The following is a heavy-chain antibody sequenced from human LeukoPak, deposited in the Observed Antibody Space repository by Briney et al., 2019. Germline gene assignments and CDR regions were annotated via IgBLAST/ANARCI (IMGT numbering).Heavy chain of an antibody. Sequence: GGSLRLSCAASGFTFDDYGMSWVRHAPGKGLEWVSGINWNGGSTGYADSVKGRFTISRDNAKNSLYLQMNSLRAEDTALYHCARDVGYYDSSGYLFFGMDVWGQGTTVTVSS. CDR3: ARDVGYYDSSGYLFFGMDV. D-gene: IGHD3-22*01. CDR1: GFTFDDYG. V-gene: IGHV3-20*01. J-gene: IGHJ6*02. CDR2: INWNGGST.